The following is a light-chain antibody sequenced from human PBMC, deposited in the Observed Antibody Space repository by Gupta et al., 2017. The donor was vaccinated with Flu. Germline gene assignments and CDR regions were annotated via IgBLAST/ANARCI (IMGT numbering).Light chain of an antibody. J-gene: IGLJ2*01. CDR1: ALPKQY. Sequence: SELTQPPSVSVSPGQTARITCSGDALPKQYAYWYQQKPGQAPVLVIYKDSERPSGIPERFSGSSSGTTVTLTISGVQAEDEADYYCQSADSSGTYVVFGGGTKLTVL. CDR2: KDS. CDR3: QSADSSGTYVV. V-gene: IGLV3-25*02.